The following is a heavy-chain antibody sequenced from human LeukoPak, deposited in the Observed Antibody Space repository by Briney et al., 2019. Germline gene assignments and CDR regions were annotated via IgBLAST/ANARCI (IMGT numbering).Heavy chain of an antibody. CDR1: GYSFTSYW. D-gene: IGHD4-23*01. V-gene: IGHV5-51*01. J-gene: IGHJ4*02. CDR2: IYPGDSYT. CDR3: ARLSDYGGNSGY. Sequence: GESLKISCKGSGYSFTSYWIGWVRQMPGKGLEWMGIIYPGDSYTNYNPSFEGHVTISADKSFSTAYLQWSSLKASDTAIYYCARLSDYGGNSGYWGRGTLVTVSS.